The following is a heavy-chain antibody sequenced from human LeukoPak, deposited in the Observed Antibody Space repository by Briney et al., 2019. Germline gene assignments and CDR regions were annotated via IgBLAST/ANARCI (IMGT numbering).Heavy chain of an antibody. CDR2: ISAYNGNT. CDR1: GYTFTSYG. J-gene: IGHJ4*02. V-gene: IGHV1-18*01. CDR3: ARDSVGATETQTTDY. D-gene: IGHD1-26*01. Sequence: ASVKVSCKASGYTFTSYGISWARHAPGQGLEWMGWISAYNGNTNYAQKLQGRVTMTTDTSTSTAYMELRSLRSDDTAVYYCARDSVGATETQTTDYWGQGTLVTVSS.